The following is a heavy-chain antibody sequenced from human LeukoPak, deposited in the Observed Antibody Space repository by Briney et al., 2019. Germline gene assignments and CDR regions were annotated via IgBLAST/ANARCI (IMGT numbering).Heavy chain of an antibody. CDR3: ARDKGYNSAY. J-gene: IGHJ4*02. V-gene: IGHV3-7*01. CDR2: IRMDGGEQ. D-gene: IGHD5-24*01. CDR1: GFTFSSYS. Sequence: PGGSLRLSCAASGFTFSSYSMTWVRQTPGKGLEWVANIRMDGGEQYYMDSVEGRFTISRDNAKSSLYLQMYSLRPEDTAVYYCARDKGYNSAYWGRGTLVTVSS.